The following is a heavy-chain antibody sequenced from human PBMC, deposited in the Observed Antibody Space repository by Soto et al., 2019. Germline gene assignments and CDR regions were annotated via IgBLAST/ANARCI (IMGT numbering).Heavy chain of an antibody. Sequence: EVQLVESGGGVVRPGGSLRLSWAASGFTFEDYGMSWVRQAPGKGLEWVSGINWNGGSTGYADSVKGRFTISRDNAKNSLYLQMNSLRAEDTALYYCARAHYYDSSGYEDAFDIWGQGTMVTVSS. V-gene: IGHV3-20*04. J-gene: IGHJ3*02. CDR2: INWNGGST. CDR3: ARAHYYDSSGYEDAFDI. D-gene: IGHD3-22*01. CDR1: GFTFEDYG.